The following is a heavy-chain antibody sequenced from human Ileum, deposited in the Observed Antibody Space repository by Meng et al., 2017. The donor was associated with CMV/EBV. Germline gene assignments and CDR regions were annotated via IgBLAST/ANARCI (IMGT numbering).Heavy chain of an antibody. V-gene: IGHV5-51*01. CDR2: IYPGGSDT. Sequence: GGSLRLSCKGSGYSFTSYWIGWVRQMPGKGLEWMGIIYPGGSDTRYSPSFQGQVTISADKSISTAYLQWSSLKASDTAMYYCARLLSGSYSHFDYWGQGTLVTVSS. CDR1: GYSFTSYW. D-gene: IGHD1-26*01. J-gene: IGHJ4*02. CDR3: ARLLSGSYSHFDY.